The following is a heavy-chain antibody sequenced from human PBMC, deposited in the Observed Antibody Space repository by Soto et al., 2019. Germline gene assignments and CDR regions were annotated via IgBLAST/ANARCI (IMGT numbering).Heavy chain of an antibody. D-gene: IGHD4-4*01. CDR2: IRPDGTET. J-gene: IGHJ4*02. Sequence: EVQLVQSGGGLVQPGGSLRLSCVGSGFTFTDFYMNWVRQAPGKGLEWVANIRPDGTETNYVESVKGRFTTSRDNAKNSVFLQMNSLRADDRAVYYCAGWGGHDYNYWGQGILVTVSS. CDR1: GFTFTDFY. V-gene: IGHV3-7*03. CDR3: AGWGGHDYNY.